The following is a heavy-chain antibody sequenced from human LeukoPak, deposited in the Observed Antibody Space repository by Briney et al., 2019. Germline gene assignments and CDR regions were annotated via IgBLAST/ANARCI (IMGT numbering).Heavy chain of an antibody. V-gene: IGHV3-23*01. Sequence: GGSLRLSCAASGFTFSSYAMSWVRQAPGKGLEWVSAISGSGGSTYYADSVKGRFTISRDNAKNTLYLQMNSLRAEDTAVYYCAREIRITMIVVVNYYYGMDVWGQGTTVTVSS. CDR3: AREIRITMIVVVNYYYGMDV. CDR1: GFTFSSYA. D-gene: IGHD3-22*01. J-gene: IGHJ6*02. CDR2: ISGSGGST.